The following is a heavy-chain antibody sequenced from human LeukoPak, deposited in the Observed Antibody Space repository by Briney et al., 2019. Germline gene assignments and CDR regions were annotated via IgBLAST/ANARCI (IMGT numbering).Heavy chain of an antibody. CDR1: GFTFSSYW. CDR3: ARYRFVVGATDSFDI. V-gene: IGHV3-30*03. J-gene: IGHJ3*02. D-gene: IGHD1-26*01. CDR2: ISYDGSNK. Sequence: GGSLRLSCAASGFTFSSYWMSWVRQAPGKGLEWVAVISYDGSNKHYADSVKGRFTISRDNAKNSLYLHMNSLRAEDTAVYYCARYRFVVGATDSFDIWGQGTMVTVSS.